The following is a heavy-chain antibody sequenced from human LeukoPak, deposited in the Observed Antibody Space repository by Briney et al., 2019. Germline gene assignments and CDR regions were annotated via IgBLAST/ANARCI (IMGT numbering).Heavy chain of an antibody. J-gene: IGHJ3*02. CDR2: IYTSGST. Sequence: PSETLSLTCTVSGGSISSYYWSWIRQPAGKGLEWIGRIYTSGSTNYNPSLKSRVTMSVDTSKNQSSLKLSSVTAADTAVYYCARDPPPRYDFWSGYYRDAFDIWGQGTMVTVSS. CDR1: GGSISSYY. D-gene: IGHD3-3*01. V-gene: IGHV4-4*07. CDR3: ARDPPPRYDFWSGYYRDAFDI.